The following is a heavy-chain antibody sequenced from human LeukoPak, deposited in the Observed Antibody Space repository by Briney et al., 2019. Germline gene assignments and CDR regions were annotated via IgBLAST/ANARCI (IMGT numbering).Heavy chain of an antibody. D-gene: IGHD2-2*01. V-gene: IGHV4-4*07. CDR1: GDSISGKY. CDR3: ARLDILVPRAVEWFDP. Sequence: SETLSLTCIVSGDSISGKYWSWIRRPAGKGLEWLGRIYSSGTTDYSPSLMSRVTMSIDTSKNHTSLRLRSVTAADTAVYYCARLDILVPRAVEWFDPWGQGTVVTVSS. CDR2: IYSSGTT. J-gene: IGHJ5*01.